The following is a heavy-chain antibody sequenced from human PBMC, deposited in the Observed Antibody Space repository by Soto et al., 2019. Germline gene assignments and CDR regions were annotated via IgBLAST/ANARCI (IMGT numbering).Heavy chain of an antibody. V-gene: IGHV1-8*01. D-gene: IGHD2-15*01. J-gene: IGHJ6*02. Sequence: AASVKVSCKASGYTFTSYDINWGRQATGQRLEWMGWMNPNSGNTGYAQKFQGRVTMTRNTSISTAYMELSSLRSEDTAVYYCARTILGYCSGGSCYGDGYYYGMDVWGQGTTVTVSS. CDR1: GYTFTSYD. CDR3: ARTILGYCSGGSCYGDGYYYGMDV. CDR2: MNPNSGNT.